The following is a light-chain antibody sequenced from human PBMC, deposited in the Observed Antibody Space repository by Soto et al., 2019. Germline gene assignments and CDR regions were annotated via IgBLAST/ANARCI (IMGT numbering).Light chain of an antibody. CDR2: DAS. CDR3: QQCDDLPLT. Sequence: DIQMTQSPSSLSASLGDRVTTTSQASRNISNYLNWYQQKPGKAPMLLISDASNLETGVPSRFSGSGSGTDFTFTISSLQPEDIATYFCQQCDDLPLTFGGGTKVEI. CDR1: RNISNY. V-gene: IGKV1-33*01. J-gene: IGKJ4*01.